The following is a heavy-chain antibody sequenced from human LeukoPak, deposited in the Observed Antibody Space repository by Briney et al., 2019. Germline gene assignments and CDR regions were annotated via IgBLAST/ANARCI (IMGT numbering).Heavy chain of an antibody. CDR1: GGTFSSYA. Sequence: SVKVSCKASGGTFSSYAISWVRQAPGQGLEWMGGIIPIFGTANYAQKFQGRVTITADESTSTTYMELSSLRSEDTAVYYCARGDGYYKYYFDYWGQGTLVTVSS. J-gene: IGHJ4*02. CDR3: ARGDGYYKYYFDY. D-gene: IGHD5-24*01. CDR2: IIPIFGTA. V-gene: IGHV1-69*13.